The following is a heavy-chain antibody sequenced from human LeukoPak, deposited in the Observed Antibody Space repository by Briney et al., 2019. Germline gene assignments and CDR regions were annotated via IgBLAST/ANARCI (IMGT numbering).Heavy chain of an antibody. V-gene: IGHV3-7*04. CDR1: GFTFRSYW. Sequence: SGGTLRLSCAASGFTFRSYWMGCVRQAPGKGLEWVANIKQDGSEKYYVDSVRGRFTISRDNAKNSVYLQMNSLRAEDTAVYYCARESTMTWFDPWGQGTLVTVSS. CDR2: IKQDGSEK. CDR3: ARESTMTWFDP. J-gene: IGHJ5*02. D-gene: IGHD5/OR15-5a*01.